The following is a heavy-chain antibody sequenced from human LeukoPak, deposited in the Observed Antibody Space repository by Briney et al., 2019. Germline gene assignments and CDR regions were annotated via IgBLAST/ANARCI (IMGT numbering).Heavy chain of an antibody. CDR2: IYYSGST. D-gene: IGHD3-3*01. CDR1: GGSISSSSYY. J-gene: IGHJ4*02. CDR3: ASKIRFLEWLSHDY. V-gene: IGHV4-39*07. Sequence: SETLSLTCTVSGGSISSSSYYWGWIRQPPGKGLEWIGSIYYSGSTYYNPSLKSRVTISVDTSKNQFSLKLSSVTAADTAVYYCASKIRFLEWLSHDYWGQGTLVTVSS.